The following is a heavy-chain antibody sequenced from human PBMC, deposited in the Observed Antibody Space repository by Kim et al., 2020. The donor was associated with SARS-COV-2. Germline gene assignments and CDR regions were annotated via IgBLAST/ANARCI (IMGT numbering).Heavy chain of an antibody. Sequence: GGSLRLSCAASGFTFSSYTMNWVRQAPGKGLEGVSSISGSSSYIYYPDSVKGRFTISRDNAKNSLYLQMNSLRADDTAVYYCARGGGSYDEWGQGTLVTVSS. CDR1: GFTFSSYT. CDR3: ARGGGSYDE. CDR2: ISGSSSYI. D-gene: IGHD1-26*01. V-gene: IGHV3-21*01. J-gene: IGHJ4*02.